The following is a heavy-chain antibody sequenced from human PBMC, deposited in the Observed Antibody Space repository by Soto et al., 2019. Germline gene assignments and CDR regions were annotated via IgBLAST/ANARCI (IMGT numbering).Heavy chain of an antibody. CDR3: AAGPAHYYYMDV. D-gene: IGHD3-10*01. CDR2: IYSGGST. V-gene: IGHV3-66*01. Sequence: GGSLRLSCAASGFTVSSNYMSWVRQAPGKGLEWVSVIYSGGSTYYADSVKGRFTISRDNSKNTLYLQMNSLRAEDTAVYYCAAGPAHYYYMDVWGKGTTVTVSS. J-gene: IGHJ6*03. CDR1: GFTVSSNY.